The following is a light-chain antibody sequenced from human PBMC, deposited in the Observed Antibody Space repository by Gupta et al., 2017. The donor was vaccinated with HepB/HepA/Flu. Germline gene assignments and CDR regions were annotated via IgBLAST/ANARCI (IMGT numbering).Light chain of an antibody. CDR1: TSDIGLYTY. CDR2: DVV. CDR3: SSYAGFNTYV. V-gene: IGLV2-11*01. J-gene: IGLJ1*01. Sequence: QSDLSQPRSVSGYPGQSVTISCPGTTSDIGLYTYISWFQHRPGELPKLLIYDVVKRPSGVPDRFSGSKSGVTASLTISGLQSDDEADYYCSSYAGFNTYVFGSGTTVTVL.